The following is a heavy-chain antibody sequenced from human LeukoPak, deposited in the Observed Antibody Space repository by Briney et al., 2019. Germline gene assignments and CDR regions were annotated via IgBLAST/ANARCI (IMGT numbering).Heavy chain of an antibody. CDR3: ARETARWNYENEPPYNWFDP. CDR2: ISSSGSTI. Sequence: GGSLRLSCAASGFTFSSYEMNWVRQAPGKGLEWVSYISSSGSTIYYADSVKGRFTISRDNAKNSLYLQMNSLRAEDTAVYYCARETARWNYENEPPYNWFDPWGQGTLVTVSS. V-gene: IGHV3-48*03. J-gene: IGHJ5*02. D-gene: IGHD1-7*01. CDR1: GFTFSSYE.